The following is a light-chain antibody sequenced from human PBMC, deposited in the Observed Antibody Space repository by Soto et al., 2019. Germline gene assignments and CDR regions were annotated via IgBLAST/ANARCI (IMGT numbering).Light chain of an antibody. Sequence: QSVLTQPASVSGSPGQSITISCTGTSSDVGGYDYVSWYQLHPGKAPKLMVFGVSTRPSGVSYRFSGSKSGNTASLTISGLQAEDEADYYCGTWDNGLSAVFGGGTKVTVL. V-gene: IGLV2-14*01. CDR3: GTWDNGLSAV. CDR2: GVS. CDR1: SSDVGGYDY. J-gene: IGLJ2*01.